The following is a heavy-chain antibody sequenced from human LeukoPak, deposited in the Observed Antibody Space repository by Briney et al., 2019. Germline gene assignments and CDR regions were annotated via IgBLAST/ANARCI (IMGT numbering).Heavy chain of an antibody. CDR3: ARLRNSYDSSGYYFDY. Sequence: SVKVSCKASGGTFSSYAISWVRQAPGQGLEWMGGIIPIFGTANYAQKFQGRVTITTDESTSTAYMELSSLRSEDTAVYYCARLRNSYDSSGYYFDYWGQGTLVTVCS. CDR1: GGTFSSYA. D-gene: IGHD3-22*01. V-gene: IGHV1-69*05. CDR2: IIPIFGTA. J-gene: IGHJ4*02.